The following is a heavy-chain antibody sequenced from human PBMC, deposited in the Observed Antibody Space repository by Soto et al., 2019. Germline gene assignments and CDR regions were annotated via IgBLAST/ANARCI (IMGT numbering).Heavy chain of an antibody. D-gene: IGHD3-3*01. CDR2: IYYSGST. CDR1: GGSISSGGYY. V-gene: IGHV4-31*03. J-gene: IGHJ3*02. Sequence: QVQLQESGPGLVKPSQTLSLTCTVSGGSISSGGYYWSWIRQHPGNGLECIGYIYYSGSTYYNPSHKSRVTISVDTSKNHFSLKLSSVTAADTAVYYCARGENVLRFLEWLFSGAFDIWGQGTMVTVSS. CDR3: ARGENVLRFLEWLFSGAFDI.